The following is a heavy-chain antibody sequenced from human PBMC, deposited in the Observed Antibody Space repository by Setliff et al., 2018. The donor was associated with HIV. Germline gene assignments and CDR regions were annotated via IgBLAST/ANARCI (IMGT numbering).Heavy chain of an antibody. J-gene: IGHJ4*02. CDR3: ARGSLDSSGYHAYFDH. D-gene: IGHD3-22*01. CDR1: GGSISSSHYY. Sequence: NPSETLSLTCTVSGGSISSSHYYWGWIRQPPGKGLQWIGSVYYYGSTYYKSSLKSRVTISLDRTKNQFSLKLSSVTAADTAVYYCARGSLDSSGYHAYFDHWGQGTLVTVSS. V-gene: IGHV4-39*07. CDR2: VYYYGST.